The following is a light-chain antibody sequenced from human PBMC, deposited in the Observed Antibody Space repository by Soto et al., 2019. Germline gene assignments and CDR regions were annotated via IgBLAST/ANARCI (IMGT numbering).Light chain of an antibody. CDR1: QSVSNY. CDR3: QESYSTPSVT. V-gene: IGKV3-11*01. Sequence: EIVLTQSPATLSLSPGERATLSCRASQSVSNYVAWYQQKPGQAPRLLIYDASNRATGIPARFSGSGSGTDFTLTISSLEPEDFATYYCQESYSTPSVTFGPGTKVDIK. J-gene: IGKJ3*01. CDR2: DAS.